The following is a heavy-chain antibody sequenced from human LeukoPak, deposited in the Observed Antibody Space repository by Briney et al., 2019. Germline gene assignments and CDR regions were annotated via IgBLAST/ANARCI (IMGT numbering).Heavy chain of an antibody. Sequence: GGSLRLSCAASGFTFSSYGMHWVRQAPGKGLEWVAFIRYDGSNKYYADSVKGRFTISRDNSKNTLYLQMNSLRAEDTAVYYCAKGLWYYYDSSGYVDYWGQGTLVTVSS. CDR2: IRYDGSNK. J-gene: IGHJ4*02. D-gene: IGHD3-22*01. V-gene: IGHV3-30*02. CDR1: GFTFSSYG. CDR3: AKGLWYYYDSSGYVDY.